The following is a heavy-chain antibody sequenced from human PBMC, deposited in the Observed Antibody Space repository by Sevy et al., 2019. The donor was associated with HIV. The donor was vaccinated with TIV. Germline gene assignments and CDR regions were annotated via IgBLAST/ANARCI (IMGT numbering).Heavy chain of an antibody. D-gene: IGHD2-8*01. V-gene: IGHV3-23*01. CDR1: GFTFSKYS. Sequence: GGSLRLSCAASGFTFSKYSMSWVRQPPGKGLEWVSTLSFGCGEINYEDSVKGRFTICRDNSKSSVYQQMNNLRAEDPAVYYCAREGCTKPHDYWGQGTLVTVSS. CDR3: AREGCTKPHDY. CDR2: LSFGCGEI. J-gene: IGHJ4*02.